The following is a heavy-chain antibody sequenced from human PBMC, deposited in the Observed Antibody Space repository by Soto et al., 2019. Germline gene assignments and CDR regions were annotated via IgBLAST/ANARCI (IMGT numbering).Heavy chain of an antibody. CDR2: IYSGGST. V-gene: IGHV3-53*02. J-gene: IGHJ3*02. CDR3: ARGIFRSGYAPDAFDI. Sequence: EVQLVEIGGGLIQPGGSLRLSCAASGFTVSSNYMSWVRQAPGKGLEWVSVIYSGGSTYNADSVKGRFTISRDNSKNTLDLQMNSLRAEDTAVYYCARGIFRSGYAPDAFDIWGPGTMVSVSS. CDR1: GFTVSSNY. D-gene: IGHD3-3*01.